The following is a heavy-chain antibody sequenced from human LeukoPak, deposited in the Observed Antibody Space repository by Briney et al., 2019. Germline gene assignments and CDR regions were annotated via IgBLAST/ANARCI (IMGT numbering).Heavy chain of an antibody. J-gene: IGHJ5*02. CDR1: RFIFSSYA. CDR2: ISYDGSNK. D-gene: IGHD3-10*01. CDR3: VRGLRGVVIT. V-gene: IGHV3-30-3*01. Sequence: GGSLRLSCAGSRFIFSSYAMHWVRQAPGKGLEWVAVISYDGSNKYYADSVKGRFTISRDNSKNTLYLQMDSLRTEDTAVYYCVRGLRGVVITWGQGTLVTVSS.